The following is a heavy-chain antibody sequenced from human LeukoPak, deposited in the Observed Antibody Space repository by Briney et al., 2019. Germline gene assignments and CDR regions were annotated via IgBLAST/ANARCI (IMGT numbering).Heavy chain of an antibody. V-gene: IGHV3-21*01. D-gene: IGHD2-15*01. CDR2: ISSSSSYI. CDR1: GFTFSSYS. J-gene: IGHJ4*02. Sequence: PGGSLRLSCAASGFTFSSYSMNWVRQAPGKGLEGVSSISSSSSYIYYADSVKGRFTISRDNAKNSLYLQMNSLRAEDTAVYYCATDIVVVVAATPVSYWGQGTLVTVSS. CDR3: ATDIVVVVAATPVSY.